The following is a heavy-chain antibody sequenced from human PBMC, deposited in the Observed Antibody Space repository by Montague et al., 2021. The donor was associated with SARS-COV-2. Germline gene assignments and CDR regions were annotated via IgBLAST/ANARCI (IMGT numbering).Heavy chain of an antibody. Sequence: SLRLSCAASGFTFSSYAMHWVRQAPGKGLEWVAVISYDGSNKYYADSVKGRFTISRDNSKSTLYLQMNSLRAEDTAVYYCASGLLWFGEPDYWGQGTLVTVSS. D-gene: IGHD3-10*01. J-gene: IGHJ4*02. CDR2: ISYDGSNK. CDR3: ASGLLWFGEPDY. V-gene: IGHV3-30-3*01. CDR1: GFTFSSYA.